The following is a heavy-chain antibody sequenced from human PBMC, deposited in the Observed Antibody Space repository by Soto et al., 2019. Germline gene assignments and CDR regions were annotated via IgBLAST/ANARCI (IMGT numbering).Heavy chain of an antibody. J-gene: IGHJ3*02. CDR3: ARQRGYYYDSSGYYHLNAFDI. Sequence: PGESLKISCKGSGYNFTSYWISWVRQMPGKGLEWMGRIDPSDSYTNYSPSFQGHVTISADKSISTAYLQWSSLKASDTAMYYCARQRGYYYDSSGYYHLNAFDIWGQGTMVTVSS. CDR2: IDPSDSYT. V-gene: IGHV5-10-1*01. CDR1: GYNFTSYW. D-gene: IGHD3-22*01.